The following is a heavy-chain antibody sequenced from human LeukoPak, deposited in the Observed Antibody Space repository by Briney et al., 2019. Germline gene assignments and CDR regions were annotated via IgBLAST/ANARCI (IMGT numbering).Heavy chain of an antibody. Sequence: ASVKVSCKASGYTFTSYDINWVRQATGQGLEWMGWMNPNSGNTGYAQKFQGRVTITRNTSISTAYMELSSLRSEDTAVYYCARGSRPYSSSWYTKGAFDIWGQGTMVTVSS. J-gene: IGHJ3*02. D-gene: IGHD6-13*01. CDR3: ARGSRPYSSSWYTKGAFDI. CDR1: GYTFTSYD. CDR2: MNPNSGNT. V-gene: IGHV1-8*03.